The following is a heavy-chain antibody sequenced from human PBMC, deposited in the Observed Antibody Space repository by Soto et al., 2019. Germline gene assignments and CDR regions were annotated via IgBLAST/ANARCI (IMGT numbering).Heavy chain of an antibody. V-gene: IGHV2-5*01. CDR1: GFSLTSIGVA. J-gene: IGHJ5*02. CDR2: IYWNDDT. Sequence: SGPTLEPTQTLTLTCSFSGFSLTSIGVAVGWIRQPPGKALEWLALIYWNDDTRYSPSLKSRLSISKDTSKNQVVLTMTNMDPVDTPTYYRAPTRRPYSRRLFDPCGQGPLVTVSS. CDR3: APTRRPYSRRLFDP. D-gene: IGHD3-16*01.